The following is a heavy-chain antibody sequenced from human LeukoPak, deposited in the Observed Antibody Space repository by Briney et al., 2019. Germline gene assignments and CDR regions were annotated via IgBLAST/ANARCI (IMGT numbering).Heavy chain of an antibody. CDR3: ARVGSSDLDY. Sequence: PGGSLRLSCAASGFPFRSYWMSWVRQAPGKGLEWVANIKQDGSEKYYVDSVKGRFTTSRDNAKNSLYLQMNSLRAEDTAVYYCARVGSSDLDYWGQGTLVTVSS. CDR2: IKQDGSEK. J-gene: IGHJ4*02. CDR1: GFPFRSYW. D-gene: IGHD6-19*01. V-gene: IGHV3-7*04.